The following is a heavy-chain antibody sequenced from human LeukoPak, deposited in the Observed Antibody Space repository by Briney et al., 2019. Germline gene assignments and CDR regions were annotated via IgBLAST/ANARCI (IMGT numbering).Heavy chain of an antibody. CDR3: ARWVVAADYYYYMDV. CDR2: INHSGST. V-gene: IGHV4-34*01. J-gene: IGHJ6*03. D-gene: IGHD2-15*01. CDR1: GSTFSDYY. Sequence: PSETLFLTCAVHGSTFSDYYWTWIRQAPGKGLEWIGEINHSGSTNYNPSLKSRVTISVDTSKNQFSLKLSSVTAADTAVYYCARWVVAADYYYYMDVWGKGTTVTVSS.